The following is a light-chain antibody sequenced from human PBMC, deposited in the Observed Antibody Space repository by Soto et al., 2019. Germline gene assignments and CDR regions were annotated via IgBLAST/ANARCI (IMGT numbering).Light chain of an antibody. J-gene: IGKJ1*01. Sequence: DVQVTQAPSSLSASVGDGFAITCRASQSISSYLNWYQQKPGKAPKLLIYAASSLQSGVPSRFSGSGSGTEFTLTISSLQPDDFATYYCQHYISYSEAFGQGTKVDIK. V-gene: IGKV1-39*01. CDR3: QHYISYSEA. CDR2: AAS. CDR1: QSISSY.